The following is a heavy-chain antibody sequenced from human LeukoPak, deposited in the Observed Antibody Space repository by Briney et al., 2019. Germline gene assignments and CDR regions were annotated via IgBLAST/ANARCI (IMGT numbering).Heavy chain of an antibody. CDR1: GFTFSSYS. D-gene: IGHD2-2*02. J-gene: IGHJ4*02. CDR3: ARDRTLDCSSTSCYMWSLGY. CDR2: ISSSSYI. V-gene: IGHV3-21*01. Sequence: GGSLRLSCAASGFTFSSYSMNWVRQAPGKGLEWVSSISSSSYIYYADSVKGRFTISRDNAKNSLYLQMNSLRAEDTAVHYCARDRTLDCSSTSCYMWSLGYWGQGTLVTVSS.